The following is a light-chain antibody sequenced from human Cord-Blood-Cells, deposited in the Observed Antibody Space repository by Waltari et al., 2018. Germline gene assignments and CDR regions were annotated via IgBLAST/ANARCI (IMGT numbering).Light chain of an antibody. CDR3: SSYTSSSTHVV. Sequence: QSALTQPASVSGSPGQSITISCTGTSRDVGGYNYVSWYQQHPGKAPQLMIYDVSNRPAGVSNRFSGSKSCNTASLTISGLQAEDEADYYCSSYTSSSTHVVFGGGTKLTVL. CDR1: SRDVGGYNY. J-gene: IGLJ2*01. V-gene: IGLV2-14*01. CDR2: DVS.